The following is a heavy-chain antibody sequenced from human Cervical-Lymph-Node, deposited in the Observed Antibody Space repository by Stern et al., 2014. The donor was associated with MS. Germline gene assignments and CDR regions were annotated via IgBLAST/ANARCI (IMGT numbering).Heavy chain of an antibody. J-gene: IGHJ4*02. CDR3: ARQRYFDY. CDR2: IFPGGSDI. CDR1: GYTFTSYW. Sequence: EVQLVESGPEVKRPGESLKISCQASGYTFTSYWIRWVRQMPGKGLEWIAIIFPGGSDIRYSPSFKGQVTSSPDKSGSTAYLQWNNLKASDTAIYYCARQRYFDYWGQGTLVTVSS. V-gene: IGHV5-51*01.